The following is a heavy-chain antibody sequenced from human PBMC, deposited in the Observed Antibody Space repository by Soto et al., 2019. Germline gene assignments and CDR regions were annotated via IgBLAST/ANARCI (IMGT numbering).Heavy chain of an antibody. CDR3: ASNNYGFSYEPNPYYYYYGMAV. Sequence: GASLNASCKASGGTFSSYPISWVRHAPGQGLEWMGGIITIFGTANYAQQFQGRVTITADESTSTAYMELSSLRSEDTAVYYCASNNYGFSYEPNPYYYYYGMAVWGQGTTVSVSS. V-gene: IGHV1-69*13. D-gene: IGHD5-18*01. CDR1: GGTFSSYP. CDR2: IITIFGTA. J-gene: IGHJ6*02.